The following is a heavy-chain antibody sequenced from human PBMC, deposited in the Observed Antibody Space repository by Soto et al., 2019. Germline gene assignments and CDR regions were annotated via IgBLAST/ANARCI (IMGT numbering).Heavy chain of an antibody. CDR1: GFTFSIYW. D-gene: IGHD3-9*01. V-gene: IGHV3-7*01. J-gene: IGHJ4*02. Sequence: GGSLRLSCAASGFTFSIYWMSWVRQAPGKGLEWVANIKQDGSQKYYVDSVKGRFTISRDNAKNSVFLQMNSLRAEDTAVYYCARGGYYDILTAPEAFDYWGQGTLVTLSS. CDR3: ARGGYYDILTAPEAFDY. CDR2: IKQDGSQK.